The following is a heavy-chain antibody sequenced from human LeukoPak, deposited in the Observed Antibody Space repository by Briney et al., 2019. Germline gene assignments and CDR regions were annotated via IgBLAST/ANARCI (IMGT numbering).Heavy chain of an antibody. CDR2: IKQDGSEK. CDR3: ARDAGSDY. V-gene: IGHV3-7*01. Sequence: PGGSLRLSCEAAGFTFNSYWMTWVRQAPGKGLEWVANIKQDGSEKYYVDSVKGRFTISRDNAKDSLYLQMNSLRVEDTAVYYCARDAGSDYWGQGTLVTVSS. J-gene: IGHJ4*02. D-gene: IGHD3-10*01. CDR1: GFTFNSYW.